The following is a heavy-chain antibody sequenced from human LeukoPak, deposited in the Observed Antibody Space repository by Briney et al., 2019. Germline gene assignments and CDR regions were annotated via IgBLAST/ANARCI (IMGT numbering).Heavy chain of an antibody. J-gene: IGHJ4*02. CDR2: ISSSGSTM. CDR3: ARVPAGVSSWSDY. Sequence: GGSLRLSCAASGFTFNSYEMNWVRQAPGKGLEGVSYISSSGSTMYYPDSVKGRFTISRDNAKNSLYLQMNSLRAEDTAVYYCARVPAGVSSWSDYWGQGTLVTVSS. CDR1: GFTFNSYE. V-gene: IGHV3-48*03. D-gene: IGHD6-13*01.